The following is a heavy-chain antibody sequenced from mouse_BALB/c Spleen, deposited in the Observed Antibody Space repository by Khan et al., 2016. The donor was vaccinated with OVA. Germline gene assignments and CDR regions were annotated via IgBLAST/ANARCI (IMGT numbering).Heavy chain of an antibody. CDR1: GYTFTDYA. Sequence: QVQLQQSGPELVRPGVSVKISCKGSGYTFTDYAMYWVKQSHAKSLEWIGLISTYSGNTNYNQKFKGKATMTVDKYSSTAYMELARLTSEDSDIDYFARPADDGYYDYWGQGTTLTVSS. CDR2: ISTYSGNT. V-gene: IGHV1S137*01. J-gene: IGHJ2*01. CDR3: ARPADDGYYDY. D-gene: IGHD2-3*01.